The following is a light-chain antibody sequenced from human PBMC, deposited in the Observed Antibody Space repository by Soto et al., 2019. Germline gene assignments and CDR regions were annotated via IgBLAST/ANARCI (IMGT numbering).Light chain of an antibody. Sequence: PGESATLSCRASQSLRTNSLAWYQQKPGQAPRLLISGVYSRAAGIPDRFSGSGSGTDFTLTISRLEPEDFAVYYCQQYDTSPRTFGQGTKVDIK. CDR2: GVY. CDR1: QSLRTNS. V-gene: IGKV3-20*01. CDR3: QQYDTSPRT. J-gene: IGKJ1*01.